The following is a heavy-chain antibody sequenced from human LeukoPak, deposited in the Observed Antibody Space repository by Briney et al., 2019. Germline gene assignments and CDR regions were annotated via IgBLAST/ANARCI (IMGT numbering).Heavy chain of an antibody. CDR1: GFTFSSYG. D-gene: IGHD2-2*01. J-gene: IGHJ4*02. CDR2: ISGSGGST. V-gene: IGHV3-23*01. CDR3: AKSLGYCSSTSCYGNDY. Sequence: PGGSLRLSCAASGFTFSSYGMSWVRQAPGKGLEWVSAISGSGGSTYYADSVKGRFTISRGNSKNTLYLQMNSLRAEDTAVYYCAKSLGYCSSTSCYGNDYWGQGTLVTVSS.